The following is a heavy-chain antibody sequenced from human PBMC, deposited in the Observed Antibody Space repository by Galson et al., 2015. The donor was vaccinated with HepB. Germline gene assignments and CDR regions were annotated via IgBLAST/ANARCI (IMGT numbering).Heavy chain of an antibody. J-gene: IGHJ4*02. CDR3: ARTKAPYGSGSYGA. CDR1: GYTFTSYG. D-gene: IGHD3-10*01. V-gene: IGHV1-18*04. Sequence: SVKVSCKASGYTFTSYGISWVRQAPGQGLEWMGWISAYNGNTNYAQKLQGRVTMTTDTSTSTAYMELRSLRSDDTAVYYCARTKAPYGSGSYGAWGQGTLVTVSS. CDR2: ISAYNGNT.